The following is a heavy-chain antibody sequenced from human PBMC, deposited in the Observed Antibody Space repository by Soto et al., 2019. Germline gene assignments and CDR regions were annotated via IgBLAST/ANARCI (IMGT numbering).Heavy chain of an antibody. V-gene: IGHV1-2*02. J-gene: IGHJ5*02. CDR2: INANNGGA. Sequence: ASVKICCKASRDTLTDYHIPGVLQAPGKGLEFMGWINANNGGAGSAQQFQGRVTVTRDTSITTVYMELSNLRSDDTAVYYCAREGGSETLQPSYNWFDTWGQGTLVTVSS. CDR3: AREGGSETLQPSYNWFDT. CDR1: RDTLTDYH. D-gene: IGHD6-25*01.